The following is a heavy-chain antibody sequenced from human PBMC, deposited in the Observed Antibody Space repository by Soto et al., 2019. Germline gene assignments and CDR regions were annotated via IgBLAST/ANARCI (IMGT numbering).Heavy chain of an antibody. J-gene: IGHJ6*02. CDR1: GGTFSSYA. CDR3: ARLAGDYSNKYYYYYGMDV. Sequence: GASVKVSCKASGGTFSSYAISWVRQAPGQGLEWMGGIIPIFGTANYAQKFQGRVTITADESMSTAYMELSSLRSEDTAVYYCARLAGDYSNKYYYYYGMDVWGQGTTVTVSS. D-gene: IGHD4-4*01. V-gene: IGHV1-69*13. CDR2: IIPIFGTA.